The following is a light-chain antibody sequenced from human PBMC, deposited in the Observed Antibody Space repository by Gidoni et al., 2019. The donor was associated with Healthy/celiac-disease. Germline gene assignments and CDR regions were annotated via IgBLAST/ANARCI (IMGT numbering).Light chain of an antibody. J-gene: IGKJ1*01. CDR3: QKYNSAPRT. Sequence: IQMTQSPSSLSASVGDRVTITCRASQGISDFLAWYQQKPGKPPKLLIDAASTSQSGVPSRFSGSGSGTDFTLTISSLQPEDVATYYCQKYNSAPRTFXXXTKVEIK. CDR1: QGISDF. V-gene: IGKV1-27*01. CDR2: AAS.